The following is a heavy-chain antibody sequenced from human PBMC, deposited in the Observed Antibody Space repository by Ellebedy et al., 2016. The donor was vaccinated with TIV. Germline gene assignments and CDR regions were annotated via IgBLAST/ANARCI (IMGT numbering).Heavy chain of an antibody. CDR1: GFTFSSFW. J-gene: IGHJ4*02. Sequence: GESLKISCGASGFTFSSFWMGWVRRAPGKGLEWVATINQVGNEKYYVDSVKGRFTISRDNAKTSLYLQMNSLRAEDTAVYSCVSAARGSNCCEAYWGQGTLVTGSS. CDR3: VSAARGSNCCEAY. D-gene: IGHD2-21*01. CDR2: INQVGNEK. V-gene: IGHV3-7*03.